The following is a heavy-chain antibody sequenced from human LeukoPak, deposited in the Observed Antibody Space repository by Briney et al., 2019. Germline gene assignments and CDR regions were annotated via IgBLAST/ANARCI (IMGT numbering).Heavy chain of an antibody. CDR2: ISYSSGHI. Sequence: GGSLRLSCAASGFTFSNSGMNWVRQAPGKGLEWVSSISYSSGHIYYADSVKGRFTISRDNSKNTLYLQMNSLRAEDTAVYYCARGTAAGTSRGDYWGQGTLVTVSS. V-gene: IGHV3-21*04. D-gene: IGHD6-13*01. CDR1: GFTFSNSG. J-gene: IGHJ4*02. CDR3: ARGTAAGTSRGDY.